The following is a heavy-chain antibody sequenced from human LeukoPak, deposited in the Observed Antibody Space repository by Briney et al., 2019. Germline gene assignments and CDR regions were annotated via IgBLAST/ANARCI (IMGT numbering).Heavy chain of an antibody. CDR1: GGTFSSYA. J-gene: IGHJ4*02. V-gene: IGHV1-8*02. Sequence: ASVTVSCKASGGTFSSYAINWVRQATGQGLEWMGWMNPNSGNTGYAQKFQGRVTMTRNTSISTAYMELSSLRSEDTAVYYCAVRTGRIDYWGQGTLVTVSS. CDR2: MNPNSGNT. D-gene: IGHD1-1*01. CDR3: AVRTGRIDY.